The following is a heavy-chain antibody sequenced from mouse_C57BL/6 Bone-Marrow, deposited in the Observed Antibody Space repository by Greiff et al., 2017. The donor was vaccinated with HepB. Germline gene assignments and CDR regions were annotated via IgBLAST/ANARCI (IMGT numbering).Heavy chain of an antibody. CDR3: ARNLLLWYFDV. CDR1: GFTFSDYG. J-gene: IGHJ1*03. D-gene: IGHD1-1*01. V-gene: IGHV5-17*01. Sequence: EVKLVESGGGLVKPGGSLKLSCAASGFTFSDYGMHWVRQAPEKGLEWVAYISSGSSTIYYADTVKGRFTISRDNAKNTLFLQMTSLRSEDTAMYYCARNLLLWYFDVWGTGTTVTVSS. CDR2: ISSGSSTI.